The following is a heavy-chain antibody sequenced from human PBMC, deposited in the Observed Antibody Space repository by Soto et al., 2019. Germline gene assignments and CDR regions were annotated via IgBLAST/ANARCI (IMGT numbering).Heavy chain of an antibody. D-gene: IGHD6-19*01. Sequence: QTLSLPCAISGDSVSSNSAAWNLIRQAPSRGLEWLGRTYYRSKWYNDYAVSMKSRITINPDTSKNQFSLQLNSVTPEDTAVYYCARDRSSGTNGMDVWGQGTTVTVSS. CDR1: GDSVSSNSAA. CDR2: TYYRSKWYN. CDR3: ARDRSSGTNGMDV. J-gene: IGHJ6*02. V-gene: IGHV6-1*01.